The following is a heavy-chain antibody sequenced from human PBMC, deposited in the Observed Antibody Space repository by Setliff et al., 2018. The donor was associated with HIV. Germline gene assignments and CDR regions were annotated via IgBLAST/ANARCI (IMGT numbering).Heavy chain of an antibody. CDR1: GGSISTSNYY. V-gene: IGHV4-39*01. J-gene: IGHJ5*02. D-gene: IGHD7-27*01. CDR3: ARNWGPNWFDP. Sequence: ETLSLTCILSGGSISTSNYYWGWIRQPPGKGLEWIGSIYYSGSTYYTPSLKSRVTISVDTSKNQFSLKLSSVTAADTAVYYCARNWGPNWFDPWGQGTLVTVSS. CDR2: IYYSGST.